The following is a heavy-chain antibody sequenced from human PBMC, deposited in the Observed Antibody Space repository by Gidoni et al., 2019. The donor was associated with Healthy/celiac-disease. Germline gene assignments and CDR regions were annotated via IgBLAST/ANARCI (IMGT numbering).Heavy chain of an antibody. J-gene: IGHJ4*02. Sequence: QVQLQESGPGLVKPSQTLSLTCTVAGGSISSGGYYWSWIRQHPGKGLEWIGYIYYSGSSYYNPSLKSRVTISVDTSKNQFSLKLSSVTAADTAVYYCARGDCSGGSCYFDYWGQGTLVTVSS. V-gene: IGHV4-31*03. CDR1: GGSISSGGYY. CDR3: ARGDCSGGSCYFDY. D-gene: IGHD2-15*01. CDR2: IYYSGSS.